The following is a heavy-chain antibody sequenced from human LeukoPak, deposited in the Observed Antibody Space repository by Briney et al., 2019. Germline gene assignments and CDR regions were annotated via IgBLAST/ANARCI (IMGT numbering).Heavy chain of an antibody. CDR1: GFTFSSYW. CDR3: ARLGARSGSCDY. Sequence: PGGSLRLSCAASGFTFSSYWMHWVRQAPGKGLVWVSRIKGDGSSTSYADSVKGRFTISRDNAKNTLYLQMNSLRAEDTAVYYCARLGARSGSCDYWGQGTLVTVSS. V-gene: IGHV3-74*01. D-gene: IGHD3-10*01. CDR2: IKGDGSST. J-gene: IGHJ4*02.